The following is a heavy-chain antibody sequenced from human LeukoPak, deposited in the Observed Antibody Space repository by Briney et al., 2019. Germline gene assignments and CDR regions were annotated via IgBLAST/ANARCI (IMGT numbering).Heavy chain of an antibody. D-gene: IGHD3-16*01. V-gene: IGHV1-2*04. CDR1: GYTFTGYY. CDR2: INPNSGGT. Sequence: ASVKVSCKASGYTFTGYYMRWVRQAPGQGLEWMGWINPNSGGTNYAQKFQGWVTMTRDTSISTAYMELSRLRSDDTAVYYCASSRNALSGMDVWGQGTTVTVSS. CDR3: ASSRNALSGMDV. J-gene: IGHJ6*02.